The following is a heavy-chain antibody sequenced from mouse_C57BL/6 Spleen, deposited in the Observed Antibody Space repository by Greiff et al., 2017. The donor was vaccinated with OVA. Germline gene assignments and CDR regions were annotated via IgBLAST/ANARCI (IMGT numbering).Heavy chain of an antibody. D-gene: IGHD1-1*01. CDR3: ARWGDYYGSSSYAMDY. Sequence: VQLQQSGPELVKPGASVKISCKASGYAFSSSWMNWVKQRPGKGLEWIGRIYPGDGDTNYNGKFKGKATLTADKSSSTAYMQLSSLTSADSAVYFCARWGDYYGSSSYAMDYWGQGTSVTVSS. V-gene: IGHV1-82*01. J-gene: IGHJ4*01. CDR1: GYAFSSSW. CDR2: IYPGDGDT.